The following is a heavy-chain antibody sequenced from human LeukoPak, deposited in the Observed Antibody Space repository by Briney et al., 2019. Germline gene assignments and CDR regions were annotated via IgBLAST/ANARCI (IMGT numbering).Heavy chain of an antibody. CDR3: ARHVFEIGEQQQITNWFDP. Sequence: ASVKVSCKASGYTFTSYGISWVRQAPGQGLEWMGWISAYNGNTNYAQKLQGRVTMTTDTSTSTAYMELRSLRSDDTAMYYCARHVFEIGEQQQITNWFDPWGQGTLVTVSS. CDR2: ISAYNGNT. J-gene: IGHJ5*02. D-gene: IGHD6-13*01. CDR1: GYTFTSYG. V-gene: IGHV1-18*01.